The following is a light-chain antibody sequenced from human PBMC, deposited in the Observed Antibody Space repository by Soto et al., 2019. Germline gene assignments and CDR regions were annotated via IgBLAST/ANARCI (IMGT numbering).Light chain of an antibody. V-gene: IGKV1-39*01. J-gene: IGKJ1*01. CDR2: GTS. CDR3: QQSYSSSWT. Sequence: DIPMTQSPSSLSASVGDSVTIACRTSQAIGNSLNWYQQRPGKAPSLLVYGTSTLQSGVPSRFSGSGSGTDFTLTISTLQREDSATYYCQQSYSSSWTFGHGTKVEIK. CDR1: QAIGNS.